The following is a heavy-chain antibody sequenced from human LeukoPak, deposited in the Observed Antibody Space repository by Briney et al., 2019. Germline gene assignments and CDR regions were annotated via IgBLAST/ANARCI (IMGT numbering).Heavy chain of an antibody. CDR1: GGSLSSYY. V-gene: IGHV4-59*01. CDR2: IYYSGST. D-gene: IGHD6-19*01. CDR3: ARGQWLER. Sequence: SETLSLTCTVSGGSLSSYYWSWIPQPPGKGLEWIGCIYYSGSTNYNPSLKSRVTISVDTSKNQFSLKLSSVTAADTAVYYCARGQWLERWGQGTLVTVSS. J-gene: IGHJ4*02.